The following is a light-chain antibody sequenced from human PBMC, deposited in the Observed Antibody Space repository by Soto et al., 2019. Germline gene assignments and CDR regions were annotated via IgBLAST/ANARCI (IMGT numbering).Light chain of an antibody. CDR2: EVS. J-gene: IGLJ2*01. Sequence: QSVLTQPPSASGSPGQSVTISCTGTSSDVGGYNYVSWYQQHPGKAPKLMICEVSKRPSGVPDRFSGSKSGNTASLTVSGLQADDEADYYCASYAGSNNLVFGGGTKLTVL. V-gene: IGLV2-8*01. CDR3: ASYAGSNNLV. CDR1: SSDVGGYNY.